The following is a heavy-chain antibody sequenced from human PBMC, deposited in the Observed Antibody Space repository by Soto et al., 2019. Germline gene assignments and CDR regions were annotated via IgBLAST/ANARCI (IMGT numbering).Heavy chain of an antibody. CDR3: AQGGAIVATIPYYGMDV. CDR1: GGTFSSYA. V-gene: IGHV1-69*13. CDR2: IIPIFGTA. Sequence: SVKVSCKASGGTFSSYAISWVRQAPGQGLEWMGGIIPIFGTANYAQKFQGRVTITADESTSTAYMELSSLRSEDTAVYYCAQGGAIVATIPYYGMDVWGQGTTVAVS. D-gene: IGHD5-12*01. J-gene: IGHJ6*02.